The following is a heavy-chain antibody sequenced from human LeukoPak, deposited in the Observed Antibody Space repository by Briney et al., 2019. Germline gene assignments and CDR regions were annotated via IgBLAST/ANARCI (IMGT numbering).Heavy chain of an antibody. J-gene: IGHJ4*02. V-gene: IGHV3-21*01. CDR1: GFTFSSYS. D-gene: IGHD3-22*01. Sequence: GGSLRLTCAASGFTFSSYSMNWVRQAPGKGLEWVSSISSSSSYIYYADSVKGRFTISRDNAKNSLYLQMNSLRAEDTAVYYCARGAADSSGYYVDYWGQGTLVTVSS. CDR3: ARGAADSSGYYVDY. CDR2: ISSSSSYI.